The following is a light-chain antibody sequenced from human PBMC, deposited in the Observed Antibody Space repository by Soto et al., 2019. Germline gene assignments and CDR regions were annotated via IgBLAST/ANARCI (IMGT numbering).Light chain of an antibody. Sequence: LTQPASVSGSLGQSITISCTGTGSDVGEYNYVSWYQQHPDKAPKLMIYEVRNRPSGVSNRFSGSKSGNTASLAIAGLQAEDEADYYCSSYTSTSTLYVFGTGTKVTVL. V-gene: IGLV2-14*01. CDR3: SSYTSTSTLYV. J-gene: IGLJ1*01. CDR1: GSDVGEYNY. CDR2: EVR.